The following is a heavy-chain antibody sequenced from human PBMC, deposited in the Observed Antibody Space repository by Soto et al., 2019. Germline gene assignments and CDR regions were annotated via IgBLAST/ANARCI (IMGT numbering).Heavy chain of an antibody. J-gene: IGHJ4*02. Sequence: PSETLSLTCTVSGGSISSGGYYWSWIRQHPGKGLEWIGYIYYSGSTYYNPSLKSRVTISVDTSKNQFSLKLSSVTAADTAVYYCARMAPLRWLHLTVVGYFDYWGQGTLVTVSS. CDR1: GGSISSGGYY. D-gene: IGHD5-12*01. CDR2: IYYSGST. V-gene: IGHV4-31*03. CDR3: ARMAPLRWLHLTVVGYFDY.